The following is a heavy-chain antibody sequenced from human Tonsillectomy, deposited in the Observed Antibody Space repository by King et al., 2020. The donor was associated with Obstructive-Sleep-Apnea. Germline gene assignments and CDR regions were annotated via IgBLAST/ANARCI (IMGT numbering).Heavy chain of an antibody. V-gene: IGHV4-59*08. J-gene: IGHJ5*02. Sequence: QLQESGPGLVKPSETLSLTCTVSGGSISSYYWSWIRQPPGKGLEWIGYIYYSGSTNYNPSLKSRVTISVDTSKKQFSLKLSSVTAADTAVYYCARHGGFGGYDYVSWFDPWGQGTLVTVSS. CDR2: IYYSGST. CDR1: GGSISSYY. D-gene: IGHD5-12*01. CDR3: ARHGGFGGYDYVSWFDP.